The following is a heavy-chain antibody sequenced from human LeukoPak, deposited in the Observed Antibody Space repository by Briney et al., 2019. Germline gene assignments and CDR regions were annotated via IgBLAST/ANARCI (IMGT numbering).Heavy chain of an antibody. CDR2: IYFRGST. Sequence: SETLCLTCTVSGNSISTASYYWGWVRQPPGKSLEGIGSIYFRGSTYSSPSLTSRATMSVDPSKPQFSMKLSSMTAADTAVYYCARDSCSSTSCRKKFDNWGQGTLVTVSS. CDR1: GNSISTASYY. CDR3: ARDSCSSTSCRKKFDN. V-gene: IGHV4-39*07. D-gene: IGHD2-2*01. J-gene: IGHJ4*02.